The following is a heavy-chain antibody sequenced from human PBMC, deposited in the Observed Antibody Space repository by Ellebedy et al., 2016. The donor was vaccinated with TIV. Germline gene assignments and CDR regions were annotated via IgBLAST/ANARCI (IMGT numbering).Heavy chain of an antibody. D-gene: IGHD1-7*01. CDR3: ARAWGFKLNYFYYGMDV. Sequence: GSLRLSXAVSGGSISSSNWWSWVRQPPGKGLEWIGEIYHSGSTHYNPSLKSRVTISVDKSKNQFSLKLNSVTAADTAVYYCARAWGFKLNYFYYGMDVWGQGTTVTVSS. V-gene: IGHV4-4*02. J-gene: IGHJ6*02. CDR1: GGSISSSNW. CDR2: IYHSGST.